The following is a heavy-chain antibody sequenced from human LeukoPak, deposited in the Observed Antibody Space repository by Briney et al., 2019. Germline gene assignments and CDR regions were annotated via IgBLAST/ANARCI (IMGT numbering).Heavy chain of an antibody. CDR1: GYTFTSYG. V-gene: IGHV1-18*01. Sequence: ASVKVSCKASGYTFTSYGISWVRQAPGQGLEWMGWISAYNGNTNYAQKLQGRVTMTRDTSISTAYMELSRLRSDDTAVYYCARVPRIVVVPAAIREQQLAKDYWGQGTLVTVSS. J-gene: IGHJ4*02. D-gene: IGHD2-2*01. CDR2: ISAYNGNT. CDR3: ARVPRIVVVPAAIREQQLAKDY.